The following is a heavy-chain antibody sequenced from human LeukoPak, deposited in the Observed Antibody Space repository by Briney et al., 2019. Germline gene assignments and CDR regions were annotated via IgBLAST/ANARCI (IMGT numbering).Heavy chain of an antibody. Sequence: SGGSLRLSCAASGFPFSSYEMNWVRQAPGKGLEWVSYISTSGSTIYYADSVKGRFTISRDNAKNSLYLQMNSLRAEDTAVYYCARVGVVNFDYWGQGTLVTVSS. CDR1: GFPFSSYE. D-gene: IGHD3-22*01. CDR3: ARVGVVNFDY. CDR2: ISTSGSTI. V-gene: IGHV3-48*03. J-gene: IGHJ4*02.